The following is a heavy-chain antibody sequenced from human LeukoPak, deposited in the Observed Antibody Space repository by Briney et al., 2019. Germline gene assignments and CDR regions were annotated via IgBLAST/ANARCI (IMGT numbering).Heavy chain of an antibody. D-gene: IGHD6-6*01. CDR3: ARDREYASSSQPDPWFDP. CDR2: INGDESST. J-gene: IGHJ5*02. Sequence: GGSLRLSCAASAFTFNTYWMHWVRHVPGRGLEWVSRINGDESSTNYADSVKGRFTISRDNAKDTLYLHMNSLTAEDTAGYYCARDREYASSSQPDPWFDPWGQGTLVTVSS. CDR1: AFTFNTYW. V-gene: IGHV3-74*01.